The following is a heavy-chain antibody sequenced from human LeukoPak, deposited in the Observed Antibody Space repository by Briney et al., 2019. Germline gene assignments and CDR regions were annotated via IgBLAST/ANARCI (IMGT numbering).Heavy chain of an antibody. Sequence: TGGSLRLSCAASGFTFSSYSMNWVRHAPGKGLEWVSPISSSSSYIYYADSVKGRFTISRDNSKNTVYLQMNSLRAEDTAVYYCAKGSDYGYYFDYWGQGTLVTVSS. J-gene: IGHJ4*02. V-gene: IGHV3-21*04. D-gene: IGHD4-17*01. CDR1: GFTFSSYS. CDR3: AKGSDYGYYFDY. CDR2: ISSSSSYI.